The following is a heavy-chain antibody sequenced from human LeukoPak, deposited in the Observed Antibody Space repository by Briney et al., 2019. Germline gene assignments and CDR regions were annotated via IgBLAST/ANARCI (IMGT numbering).Heavy chain of an antibody. Sequence: PGGSLRLSCAASGFSLKTYNMNWVRQAPGKGLEWVSSMTSSRYIYYADSVKGRFTISRDDANNSVFLQMHSLRAEDTAIYYCTRDQFFDYDNDDAFDVWGQGTKVIVSS. V-gene: IGHV3-21*04. J-gene: IGHJ3*01. CDR2: MTSSRYI. D-gene: IGHD3-22*01. CDR3: TRDQFFDYDNDDAFDV. CDR1: GFSLKTYN.